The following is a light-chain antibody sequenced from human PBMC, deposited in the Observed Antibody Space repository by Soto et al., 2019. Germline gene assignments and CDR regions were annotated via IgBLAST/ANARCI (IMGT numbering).Light chain of an antibody. V-gene: IGKV1-39*01. J-gene: IGKJ1*01. Sequence: DIQMTRSPSSLSASVGDRVTITCRASQSIGNYLNWYQQKPGKAPKLLIYAASSLQSGVPSRFSGSGSGTDFTLTISRLQPEDFATYYCQKSYSTPRTFGQGTKVDIK. CDR1: QSIGNY. CDR2: AAS. CDR3: QKSYSTPRT.